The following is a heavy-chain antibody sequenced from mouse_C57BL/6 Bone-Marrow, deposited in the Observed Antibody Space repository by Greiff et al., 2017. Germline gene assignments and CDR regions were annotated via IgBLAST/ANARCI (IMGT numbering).Heavy chain of an antibody. Sequence: VKLQESGAELVRPGASMKLSCKASGYTFTDYYINWVKQRPGQGLEWIARIYPGSGNTYYNEKFKGKATLTAEKSSSTAYMQLSSLTSEDSAVYFCARDYGSSYVEGAMDYWGQGTSVTVSS. CDR1: GYTFTDYY. CDR2: IYPGSGNT. V-gene: IGHV1-76*01. CDR3: ARDYGSSYVEGAMDY. J-gene: IGHJ4*01. D-gene: IGHD1-1*01.